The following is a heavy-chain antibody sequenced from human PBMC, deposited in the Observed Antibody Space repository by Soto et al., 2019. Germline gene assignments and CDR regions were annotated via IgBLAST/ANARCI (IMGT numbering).Heavy chain of an antibody. CDR2: IFWDDVR. CDR3: AHVGSCSGCTCTYFDS. D-gene: IGHD2-15*01. V-gene: IGHV2-5*02. J-gene: IGHJ4*02. CDR1: GFSLSTSGVG. Sequence: QITLKESGPTLVRPTQTLTLTCTFSGFSLSTSGVGVGWIRQPPGKTLEWLALIFWDDVRRYSPSLKTRLTVTKDTSRNKVVLTMTNVDPVDTATYFCAHVGSCSGCTCTYFDSWGQGTLVTVSS.